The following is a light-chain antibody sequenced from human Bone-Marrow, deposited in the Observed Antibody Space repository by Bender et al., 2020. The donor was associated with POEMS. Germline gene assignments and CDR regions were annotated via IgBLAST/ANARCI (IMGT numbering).Light chain of an antibody. Sequence: SSVLTQPPSVSVAPGQTASITCGGNNIGSKSVHWYQQKPGLAPVLVVYDDSDRPSGIPERFSGSNSGNTATLTISRVEAGDEADYYCQVWDSSSDHVVFGGGTKLTVL. CDR3: QVWDSSSDHVV. V-gene: IGLV3-21*02. CDR1: NIGSKS. J-gene: IGLJ2*01. CDR2: DDS.